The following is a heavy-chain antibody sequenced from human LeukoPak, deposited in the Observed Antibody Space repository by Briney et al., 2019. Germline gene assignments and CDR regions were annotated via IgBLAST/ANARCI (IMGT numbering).Heavy chain of an antibody. D-gene: IGHD3-22*01. CDR2: ITTTGATT. Sequence: PGGTLRLSCAASGFTFGSYGMSWVRQAPGKGLEGVSFITTTGATTSYADSVKGRFTISRDNLRDTLYMQMNSLRDEDTALYYCTIMHGYYDGSGYWVQWGQGTLVTVSS. CDR1: GFTFGSYG. V-gene: IGHV3-23*01. J-gene: IGHJ1*01. CDR3: TIMHGYYDGSGYWVQ.